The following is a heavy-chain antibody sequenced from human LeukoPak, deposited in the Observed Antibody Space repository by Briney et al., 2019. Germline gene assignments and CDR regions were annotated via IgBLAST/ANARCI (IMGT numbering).Heavy chain of an antibody. V-gene: IGHV1-2*02. D-gene: IGHD5-18*01. J-gene: IGHJ6*02. Sequence: ASVKVSCKASGYTFTGYYMHWVRQAPGQGLEWMGWINPNSGGTNYAQKFQGRVTMTRDTSISTAYMELSRLRSDDTAVYYCAVIQQPLYYYYYGMDVWGQGTTVTVSS. CDR3: AVIQQPLYYYYYGMDV. CDR1: GYTFTGYY. CDR2: INPNSGGT.